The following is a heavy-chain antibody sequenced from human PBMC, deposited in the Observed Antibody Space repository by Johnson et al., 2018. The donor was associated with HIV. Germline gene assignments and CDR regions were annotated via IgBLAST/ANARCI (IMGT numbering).Heavy chain of an antibody. Sequence: MQLVESGGGLVKPGGSLRLSCAASGFTFSSYWMSWVRQAPGKGLEWVANIKQDGSEKYYVDSVKGRFTISRDNAKNSLYLQMNSRRAEDPAVYYCARTRLELSSGYPDAFDIWGQGTMVTVSS. J-gene: IGHJ3*02. CDR1: GFTFSSYW. D-gene: IGHD3-22*01. CDR3: ARTRLELSSGYPDAFDI. V-gene: IGHV3-7*01. CDR2: IKQDGSEK.